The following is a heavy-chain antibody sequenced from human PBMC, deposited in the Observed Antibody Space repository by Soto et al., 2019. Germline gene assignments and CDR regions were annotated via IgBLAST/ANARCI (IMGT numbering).Heavy chain of an antibody. CDR1: GGSISSGDYY. V-gene: IGHV4-30-4*01. D-gene: IGHD6-25*01. J-gene: IGHJ3*02. CDR2: IYYSGST. CDR3: ARDLRKGPSGAFDI. Sequence: PSETQSLNCTVSGGSISSGDYYWSWIRQPPGKGLEWIGYIYYSGSTYYNPSLKSRVTISVDTSKNQFSLKLSSVTAADTAVYYCARDLRKGPSGAFDIWGQGTMVTVSS.